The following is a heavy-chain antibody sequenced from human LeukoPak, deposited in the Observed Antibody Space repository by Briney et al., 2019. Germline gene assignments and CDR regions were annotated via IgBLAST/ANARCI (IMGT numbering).Heavy chain of an antibody. J-gene: IGHJ4*02. CDR3: ARALGYCSSTSCKPINFDY. V-gene: IGHV3-21*01. D-gene: IGHD2-2*01. CDR1: GLTFSSYS. Sequence: PGGSLRLSCAASGLTFSSYSMNWVRQAPGKGLEWVSSISSSSSYIYYADSVKGRFTISRDNAKNSLYLQMNSLRAEDTAVYYCARALGYCSSTSCKPINFDYWGQGTLVTVSS. CDR2: ISSSSSYI.